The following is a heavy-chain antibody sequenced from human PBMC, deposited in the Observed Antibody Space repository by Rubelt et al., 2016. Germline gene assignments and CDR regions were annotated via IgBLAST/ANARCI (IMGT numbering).Heavy chain of an antibody. CDR1: GFTFTTHG. V-gene: IGHV3-23*01. CDR3: ARTSGYDSGWNDA. J-gene: IGHJ5*02. CDR2: ISGGGGSA. D-gene: IGHD6-19*01. Sequence: GSGGGLVQPGGSLRLSCVASGFTFTTHGMSWVRQAPGKGLEWVSTISGGGGSAYYADSVRGRFTISRDNSKNALYLRMNSLRVDETAVYYCARTSGYDSGWNDAGGQGTLVTVSS.